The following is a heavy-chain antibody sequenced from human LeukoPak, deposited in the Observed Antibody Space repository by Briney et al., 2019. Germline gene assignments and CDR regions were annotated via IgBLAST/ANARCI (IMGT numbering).Heavy chain of an antibody. CDR1: GGTFSSYA. J-gene: IGHJ5*02. V-gene: IGHV1-69*05. CDR2: IIPIFGTA. CDR3: ASVRTPFFSWFDP. Sequence: ASVKVSCKASGGTFSSYAISWVRQAPGQGLEWMGGIIPIFGTANYAQKFQGRVTITTDESTSTAYMELSSLRSEDTAVYYCASVRTPFFSWFDPWGQGTLVTVSS. D-gene: IGHD2-2*01.